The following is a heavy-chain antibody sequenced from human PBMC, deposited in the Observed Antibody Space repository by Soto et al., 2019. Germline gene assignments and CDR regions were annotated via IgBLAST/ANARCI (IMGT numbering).Heavy chain of an antibody. CDR1: GFTVSSNY. CDR3: ASSTTVTSYRYYYYGMDV. CDR2: IYSGGST. J-gene: IGHJ6*02. D-gene: IGHD4-17*01. V-gene: IGHV3-53*01. Sequence: EVQLVESGGGLIQPGGSLRLSCAASGFTVSSNYMSWVRQAPGKGLEWVSVIYSGGSTYYADSVKGRFTISRDNSKNTLYLQMNSLGAEDTAVYYCASSTTVTSYRYYYYGMDVWGQGTTVTVSS.